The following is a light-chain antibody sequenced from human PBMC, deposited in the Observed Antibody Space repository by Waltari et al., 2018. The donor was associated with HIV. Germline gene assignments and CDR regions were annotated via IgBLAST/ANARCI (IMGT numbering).Light chain of an antibody. J-gene: IGLJ2*01. Sequence: QSVLTQPSSVSRSPGQSLTLSCPGTITALVSYYSLSWYQQSPDKAPKLTIYEVSNRPSGVSSRFSGSKSGNTASLTISGRQAEEEAYYHCSSYSRGALLFGGGTKVTVL. CDR1: ITALVSYYS. CDR2: EVS. V-gene: IGLV2-14*01. CDR3: SSYSRGALL.